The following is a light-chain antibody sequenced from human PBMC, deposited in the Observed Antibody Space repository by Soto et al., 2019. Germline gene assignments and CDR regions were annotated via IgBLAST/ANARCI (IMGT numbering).Light chain of an antibody. Sequence: DIVLTQSPLSLPVTPGEQASISCRSSQSLLHSNGYNYLDWYLQKPGQSPQLLIYWGSNRASGGPDRLRCSGSGTNFTLKINRVEAEDVGVYFFVQGLQRPPTFGQGTKVEIK. CDR3: VQGLQRPPT. V-gene: IGKV2-28*01. CDR1: QSLLHSNGYNY. CDR2: WGS. J-gene: IGKJ1*01.